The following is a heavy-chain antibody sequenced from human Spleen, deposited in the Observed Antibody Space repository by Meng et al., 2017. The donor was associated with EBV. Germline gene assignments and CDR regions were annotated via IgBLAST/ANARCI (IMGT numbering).Heavy chain of an antibody. CDR2: INTNTGNP. Sequence: QVQWVRSGAEVKKPGSSVNVSCKASGGTLISYINWVRQAPGQGLEWMGWINTNTGNPTYAQGFTGRFVFSLDTSVSTAYLQISSLKAEDTAVYYCARETGGYWGQGTLVTVSS. D-gene: IGHD3-10*01. CDR1: GGTLISY. J-gene: IGHJ4*02. CDR3: ARETGGY. V-gene: IGHV7-4-1*02.